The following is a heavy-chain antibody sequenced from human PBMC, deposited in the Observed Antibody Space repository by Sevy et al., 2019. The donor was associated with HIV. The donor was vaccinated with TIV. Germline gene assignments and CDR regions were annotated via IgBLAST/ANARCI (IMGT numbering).Heavy chain of an antibody. V-gene: IGHV3-20*04. D-gene: IGHD1-26*01. CDR3: ARDMVSGSYYNYYYGMDV. Sequence: GGSLRLSCAASGFTFDDYGMSWVRQAPGKGLEWVSGINWNGGSTGYADSVKGRFTISRDNAKNSLYLQMNSLRAEDTALYYYARDMVSGSYYNYYYGMDVWGQGTTLTVSS. CDR1: GFTFDDYG. J-gene: IGHJ6*02. CDR2: INWNGGST.